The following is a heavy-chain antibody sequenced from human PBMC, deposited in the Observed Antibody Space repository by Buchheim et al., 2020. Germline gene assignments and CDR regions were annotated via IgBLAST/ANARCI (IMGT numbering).Heavy chain of an antibody. V-gene: IGHV4-59*11. Sequence: QVQLQESGPGLVKPSETLSLSCNVSGGSISSHYWSWTRQPPGKGLEWIGYIYYSGSTNYNPSLKSRVTISVDTSKNQFFLKLNSVTAADTAVYYCAYSSGWDAEYFQHWGQGTL. D-gene: IGHD6-19*01. J-gene: IGHJ1*01. CDR2: IYYSGST. CDR3: AYSSGWDAEYFQH. CDR1: GGSISSHY.